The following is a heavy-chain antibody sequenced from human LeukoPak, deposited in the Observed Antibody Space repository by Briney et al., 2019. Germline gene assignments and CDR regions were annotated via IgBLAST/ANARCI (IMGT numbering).Heavy chain of an antibody. J-gene: IGHJ4*02. V-gene: IGHV4-34*01. CDR2: INHSGST. Sequence: PSETLSLTCAVYGGSFSGYYWSWIRQPPGKGLEWIGEINHSGSTNYNPSLKSRVTISVDTSKNQFSLNLSSVTAADTAVYYCAVRTTVTTSFDCWGQGTLVTVSS. D-gene: IGHD4-17*01. CDR1: GGSFSGYY. CDR3: AVRTTVTTSFDC.